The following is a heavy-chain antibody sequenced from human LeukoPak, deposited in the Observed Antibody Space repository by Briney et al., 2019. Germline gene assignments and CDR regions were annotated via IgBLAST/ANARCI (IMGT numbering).Heavy chain of an antibody. Sequence: SETLSLTCTVSGGSISSGGYYWSWIRQHPGKGLEWIGYIYYSGSTYYNPSLKSRVTISVDTSKNQFSLKLSSVTAADTAVYYCARGLGQWLVYNWFDPWGQGTLVTVSS. CDR1: GGSISSGGYY. CDR3: ARGLGQWLVYNWFDP. V-gene: IGHV4-31*03. J-gene: IGHJ5*02. D-gene: IGHD6-19*01. CDR2: IYYSGST.